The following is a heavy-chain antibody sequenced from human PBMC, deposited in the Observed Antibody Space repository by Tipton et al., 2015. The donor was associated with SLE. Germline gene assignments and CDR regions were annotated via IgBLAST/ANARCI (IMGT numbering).Heavy chain of an antibody. CDR2: VFYSGIT. CDR1: GGSVSSFY. Sequence: LRLSCTVSGGSVSSFYWSWIRQPPGKGLEWIGYVFYSGITKYNPSLMSRVTMSIHTSKNQLSLRLSSVTAADTAVYYWARVFPYDSSAYRVLGPFDIWGQGTLVTVSS. CDR3: ARVFPYDSSAYRVLGPFDI. J-gene: IGHJ3*02. V-gene: IGHV4-59*02. D-gene: IGHD3-22*01.